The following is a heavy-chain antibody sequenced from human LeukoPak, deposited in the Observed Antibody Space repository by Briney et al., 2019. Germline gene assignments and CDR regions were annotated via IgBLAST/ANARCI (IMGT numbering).Heavy chain of an antibody. CDR2: IRGSGGST. D-gene: IGHD3-22*01. CDR1: GFSFSNYA. CDR3: AKSAYYDASGYYREYYFDY. J-gene: IGHJ4*02. V-gene: IGHV3-23*01. Sequence: GGSLRLSCVSSGFSFSNYAMSWVRKAPGKGLEWVSSIRGSGGSTHYADSVKGRFTISRDKTKNTLYLQMNSLRAEDTAVYYCAKSAYYDASGYYREYYFDYWGQGTLVTVSS.